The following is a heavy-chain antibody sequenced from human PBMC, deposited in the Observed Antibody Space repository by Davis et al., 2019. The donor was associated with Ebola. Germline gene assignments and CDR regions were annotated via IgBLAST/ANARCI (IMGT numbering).Heavy chain of an antibody. J-gene: IGHJ6*02. CDR1: GYTFTSYG. CDR3: ARLRYLSGMDV. Sequence: AASVKVSCKASGYTFTSYGISWVRQAPGQGLEWMGWINAGNGNTKYSQKLQGRVSITRDTSASTAYMELSSLRSEDTAVYYCARLRYLSGMDVWGQGTTVTVSS. D-gene: IGHD3-9*01. CDR2: INAGNGNT. V-gene: IGHV1-3*01.